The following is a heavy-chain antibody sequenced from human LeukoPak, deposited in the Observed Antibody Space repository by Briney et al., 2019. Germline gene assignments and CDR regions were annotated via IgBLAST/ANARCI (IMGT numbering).Heavy chain of an antibody. J-gene: IGHJ4*02. D-gene: IGHD1-26*01. CDR3: ARGDSGSYHFDF. Sequence: ASVKVSCKASGGTFSSYAISWVRQAPGQGLEWMGIINPSGGSTSYAQKFQGRVTMTRDTSTSVVYMELSSLRSEDTAVYYCARGDSGSYHFDFWGQGTQVTVSS. V-gene: IGHV1-46*01. CDR1: GGTFSSYA. CDR2: INPSGGST.